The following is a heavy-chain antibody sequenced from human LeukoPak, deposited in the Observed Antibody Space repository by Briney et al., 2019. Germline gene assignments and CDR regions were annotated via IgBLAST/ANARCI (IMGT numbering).Heavy chain of an antibody. J-gene: IGHJ4*02. Sequence: PGASLRLSWAASGFTFSSYWMHWVRHAPGKGLVWVSRINTDGSTTNSADSVKGRFTISRDNAKNTVYLQMNSLRAEDTAVYYCASLGDTMIVAVDYWGQGTLVTVSS. CDR3: ASLGDTMIVAVDY. CDR2: INTDGSTT. CDR1: GFTFSSYW. V-gene: IGHV3-74*01. D-gene: IGHD3-22*01.